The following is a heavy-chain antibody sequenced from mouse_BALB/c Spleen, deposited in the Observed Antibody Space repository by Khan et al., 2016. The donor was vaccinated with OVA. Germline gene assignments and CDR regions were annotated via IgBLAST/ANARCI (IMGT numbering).Heavy chain of an antibody. CDR2: IYPRSGNT. V-gene: IGHV1-77*01. Sequence: VELVESGAELARPGASVKLSCKASGYTFTDYYINWVKQRPGQGLEWIGEIYPRSGNTYYNEKFKGKATLTADKSSSIAYMQLSSLTSEDSAFYICARRNYFGYTFAYWGQGTLVTVSA. CDR1: GYTFTDYY. D-gene: IGHD1-2*01. CDR3: ARRNYFGYTFAY. J-gene: IGHJ3*01.